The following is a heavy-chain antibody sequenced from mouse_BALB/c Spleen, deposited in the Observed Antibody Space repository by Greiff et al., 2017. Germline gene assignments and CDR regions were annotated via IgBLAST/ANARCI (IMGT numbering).Heavy chain of an antibody. Sequence: VQLQQSGAELARPGASVKLSCKASGYTFTSYWMQWVKQRPGQGLEWIGAIYPGDGDTRYTQKFKGKATLTADKSSSTAYMQLSSLASEDSAVYYGARCGTVVAFYAMDYWGQGTSVTVSS. J-gene: IGHJ4*01. CDR3: ARCGTVVAFYAMDY. D-gene: IGHD1-1*01. V-gene: IGHV1-87*01. CDR1: GYTFTSYW. CDR2: IYPGDGDT.